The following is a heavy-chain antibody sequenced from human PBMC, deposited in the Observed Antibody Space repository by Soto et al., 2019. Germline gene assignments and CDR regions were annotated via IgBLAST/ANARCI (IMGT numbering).Heavy chain of an antibody. CDR2: IYSGGGT. J-gene: IGHJ2*01. V-gene: IGHV3-66*01. CDR3: ASDGGYTYGLLWYSDL. Sequence: EVQLVESGGGVVQPGGSLRLSCAASGFTVSSNYMSWVRQAPGKGLEWVSVIYSGGGTYYADSVKGRFIISRDNSKNTLYLQMNSLRAEDTAVYYCASDGGYTYGLLWYSDLRGRGTLVTVSS. CDR1: GFTVSSNY. D-gene: IGHD5-18*01.